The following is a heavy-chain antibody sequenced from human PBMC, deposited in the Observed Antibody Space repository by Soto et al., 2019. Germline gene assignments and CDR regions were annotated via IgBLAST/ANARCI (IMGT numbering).Heavy chain of an antibody. V-gene: IGHV3-30*18. CDR2: ISYDGSNK. Sequence: GGSLRLSCAASGFTFSSYGMHWVRQAPGKGLEWVAVISYDGSNKYYADSVKGRFTISRDNSKNTLYLQMNSLRAEDTAVYYCAKDPLSRYYGMDVWGQGTTVTVSS. CDR3: AKDPLSRYYGMDV. CDR1: GFTFSSYG. J-gene: IGHJ6*02.